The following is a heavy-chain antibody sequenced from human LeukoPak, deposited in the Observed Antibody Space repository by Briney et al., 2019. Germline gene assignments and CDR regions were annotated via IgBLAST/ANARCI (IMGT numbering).Heavy chain of an antibody. CDR1: GFTFSSYG. J-gene: IGHJ4*02. V-gene: IGHV3-23*01. CDR2: ISGSGGST. D-gene: IGHD3-16*01. Sequence: GGSLRLSCAASGFTFSSYGMSWVRQAPGKGLEWVSAISGSGGSTYYADSVKGRFTISRDNSKNTLYLQMNSLRAENTAVYYCAKDGAGGIYYFDYWGQGTLVTVSS. CDR3: AKDGAGGIYYFDY.